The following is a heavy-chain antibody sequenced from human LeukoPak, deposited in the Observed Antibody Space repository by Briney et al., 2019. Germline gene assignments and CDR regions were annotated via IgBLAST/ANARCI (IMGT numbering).Heavy chain of an antibody. CDR1: GFTFSRYA. V-gene: IGHV3-23*01. J-gene: IGHJ4*02. Sequence: GGSLRLSCAASGFTFSRYAMSWVRQAPGKGLEWVSTIGGSGGSTFYADSVKGRFTISRDNSKSTLYLQMDSLRAEDTAIYYCAKDLEVYSSSSGLDYWGQGTLVTVSS. D-gene: IGHD6-6*01. CDR3: AKDLEVYSSSSGLDY. CDR2: IGGSGGST.